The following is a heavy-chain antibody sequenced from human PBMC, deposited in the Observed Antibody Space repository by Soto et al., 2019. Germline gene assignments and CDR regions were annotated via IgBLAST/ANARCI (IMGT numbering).Heavy chain of an antibody. D-gene: IGHD6-19*01. CDR3: AKDRYSSGDDAFDM. J-gene: IGHJ3*02. CDR2: ISGGGGTT. V-gene: IGHV3-23*01. CDR1: GFTFNKYA. Sequence: GGSLRLSCTASGFTFNKYAMSWVRQAPGKGLEWVSVISGGGGTTYYADSVKGRFTISRDNSKNTLYLQMNSLRAEDTAVFFCAKDRYSSGDDAFDMWGQGTMVTVSS.